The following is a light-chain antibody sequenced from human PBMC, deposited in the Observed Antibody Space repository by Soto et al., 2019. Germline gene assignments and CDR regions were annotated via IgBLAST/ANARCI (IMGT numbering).Light chain of an antibody. V-gene: IGLV2-8*01. CDR1: SGDGGGYNF. CDR2: DVS. CDR3: SSSTGSNNLVV. Sequence: QSALTQPPSASGSPGQSVSISCTGTSGDGGGYNFVSWYQQHPGKAPKLMIYDVSKRPSGVPDRFSGSKSGNTASLTVSGLHAEDEADYYCSSSTGSNNLVVFGGGTKLTVL. J-gene: IGLJ2*01.